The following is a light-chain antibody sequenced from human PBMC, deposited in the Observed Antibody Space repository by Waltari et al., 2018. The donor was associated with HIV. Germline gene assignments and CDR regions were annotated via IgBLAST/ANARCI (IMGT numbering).Light chain of an antibody. Sequence: QSVLTQPPSASETPGQSVTISCSGSRSNIGTNTVNWYQHLPGTAPKLLISSMNQRPSGVPDRCSGSKSGTSATLAISGLQSGDEAAYYCSTWDDSLNGVVFGGGTKLTVL. V-gene: IGLV1-44*01. CDR2: SMN. J-gene: IGLJ2*01. CDR1: RSNIGTNT. CDR3: STWDDSLNGVV.